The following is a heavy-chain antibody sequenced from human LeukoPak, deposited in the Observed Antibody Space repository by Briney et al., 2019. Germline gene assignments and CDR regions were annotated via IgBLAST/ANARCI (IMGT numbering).Heavy chain of an antibody. CDR2: ISAYNGNT. CDR3: ARVRGANYYDSSGYYSGY. CDR1: GYTFTSYC. J-gene: IGHJ4*02. V-gene: IGHV1-18*01. Sequence: ASVKVSCKASGYTFTSYCISWVRQAPGQGLEWMGWISAYNGNTNYAQKLQGRVTMTTDTSTSTAYMELRSLRSDDTAVYYCARVRGANYYDSSGYYSGYWGQGTLVTVSS. D-gene: IGHD3-22*01.